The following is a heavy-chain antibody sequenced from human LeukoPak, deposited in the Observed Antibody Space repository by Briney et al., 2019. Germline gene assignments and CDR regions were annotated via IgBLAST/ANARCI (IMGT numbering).Heavy chain of an antibody. V-gene: IGHV3-21*01. CDR3: ARIGYYDSSGYSFDY. Sequence: GGSLRLSCAASGFTFSSYSMNWVRQATGKGLEWVSSISSSSSYIYYADSVKGRFTIYRDKDKNSLYLQMNSLRAEDTAVYYCARIGYYDSSGYSFDYWGQRPLVTVSS. D-gene: IGHD3-22*01. CDR2: ISSSSSYI. J-gene: IGHJ4*02. CDR1: GFTFSSYS.